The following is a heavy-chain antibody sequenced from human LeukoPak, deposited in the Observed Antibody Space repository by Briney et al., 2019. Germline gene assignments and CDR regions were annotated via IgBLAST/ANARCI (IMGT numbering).Heavy chain of an antibody. J-gene: IGHJ4*02. CDR1: GFTFISYG. CDR3: AKDRYCSSTSCQFGESPYFDY. CDR2: IRGTGDTT. V-gene: IGHV3-23*01. D-gene: IGHD2-2*01. Sequence: TGGTLRLSCAASGFTFISYGMSWVRQAPGKGLEWVSTIRGTGDTTYYADSVKGRFTISRDNSKNTLYLQMNSLRAEDTAVYYCAKDRYCSSTSCQFGESPYFDYWGQGTLVTVSS.